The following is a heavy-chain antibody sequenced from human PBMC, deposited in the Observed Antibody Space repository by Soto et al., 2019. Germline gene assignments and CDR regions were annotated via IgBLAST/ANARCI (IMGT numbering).Heavy chain of an antibody. J-gene: IGHJ3*02. Sequence: PGGSLRLSCAASGFTFSNYGMHWVRQAPGKGLEWVAVTSYDGSNEYYADSVKGRLTISRDNSKNTLYLQMNSLRAEDTAVYYCAREVAAAGAFDIWGQGTLVTVSS. CDR3: AREVAAAGAFDI. CDR2: TSYDGSNE. D-gene: IGHD6-13*01. V-gene: IGHV3-30*03. CDR1: GFTFSNYG.